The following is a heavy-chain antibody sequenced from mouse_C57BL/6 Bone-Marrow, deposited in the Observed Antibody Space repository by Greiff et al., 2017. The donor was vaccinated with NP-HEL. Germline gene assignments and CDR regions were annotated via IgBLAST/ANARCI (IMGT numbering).Heavy chain of an antibody. V-gene: IGHV1-52*01. Sequence: QVQLQQPGAELVRPGSSVKLSCKASGYTFTSYWMHWVKQRPIQGLEWIGNIDPSDSETHYNQQFKDKATLTVDKSSSTAYMQLSSLTSEDSAVYYCARDRGYWFAYWGQGTLVTVSA. CDR1: GYTFTSYW. J-gene: IGHJ3*01. CDR3: ARDRGYWFAY. CDR2: IDPSDSET. D-gene: IGHD2-14*01.